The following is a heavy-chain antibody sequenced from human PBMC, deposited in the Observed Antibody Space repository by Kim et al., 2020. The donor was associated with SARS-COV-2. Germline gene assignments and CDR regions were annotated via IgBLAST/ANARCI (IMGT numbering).Heavy chain of an antibody. D-gene: IGHD1-26*01. CDR2: IIPIFGTT. CDR1: GGTFSNYV. Sequence: ASVKVSCKASGGTFSNYVISWVRQAPGQGLEWMGGIIPIFGTTNYAQKLQGRVTITADETTSTVYMELHSVRSEDMAVYYCVRGWGSVGETTPYSYWGQGTLVTVSS. V-gene: IGHV1-69*13. CDR3: VRGWGSVGETTPYSY. J-gene: IGHJ4*02.